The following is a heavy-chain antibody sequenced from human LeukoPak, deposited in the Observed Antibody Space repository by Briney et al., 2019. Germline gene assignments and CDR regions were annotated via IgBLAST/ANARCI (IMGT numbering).Heavy chain of an antibody. CDR3: AREDCSGGSCYLGY. D-gene: IGHD2-15*01. V-gene: IGHV4-59*01. CDR2: IYYSGST. CDR1: GGSISSYY. Sequence: SETLSLTCTVSGGSISSYYWSWIRQPPGKGLEWIGYIYYSGSTNYNPSLKSRVTISVDTSKNQFSLELSSVTAADTAVYYCAREDCSGGSCYLGYWGQGTLVTVSS. J-gene: IGHJ4*02.